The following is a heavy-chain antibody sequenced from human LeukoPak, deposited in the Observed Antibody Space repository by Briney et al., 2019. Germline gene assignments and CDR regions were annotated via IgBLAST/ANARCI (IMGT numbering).Heavy chain of an antibody. J-gene: IGHJ6*02. CDR1: GGTFSSYA. V-gene: IGHV1-69*04. CDR3: ARDLTYYDSRGYPSYGMDV. CDR2: IIPIFGIA. Sequence: SVKVSCKASGGTFSSYAISWVRQAPGQGLEWMGRIIPIFGIANYAQKFQGRVTITADKSTSTAYMELSSLRSEDTAVYYCARDLTYYDSRGYPSYGMDVWGQGTTVTVSS. D-gene: IGHD3-22*01.